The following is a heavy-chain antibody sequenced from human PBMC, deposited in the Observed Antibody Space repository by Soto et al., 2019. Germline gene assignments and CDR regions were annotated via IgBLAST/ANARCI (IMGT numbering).Heavy chain of an antibody. J-gene: IGHJ4*02. D-gene: IGHD1-1*01. CDR1: GYAFTTDG. CDR2: ISAHNGNT. Sequence: QVHLVQSGAEVKKPGAAVKVSCKGSGYAFTTDGITWVRQAPGQGLEWMGWISAHNGNTNYAQKLQGRVTVTRDTSTSPAYMELRRLRSDDTAVYYCARGRYGDYWGQGALVAVSS. CDR3: ARGRYGDY. V-gene: IGHV1-18*01.